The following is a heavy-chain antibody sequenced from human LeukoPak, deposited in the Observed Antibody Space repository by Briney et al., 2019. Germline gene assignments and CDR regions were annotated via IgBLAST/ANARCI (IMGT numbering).Heavy chain of an antibody. CDR2: ISSSSSTI. V-gene: IGHV3-48*01. D-gene: IGHD2-2*02. J-gene: IGHJ4*02. CDR3: ARGIGYCSSTSCYTHDY. CDR1: GFTFSSYS. Sequence: GGSLRLSCAASGFTFSSYSMNWVRQAPGKGLEWVSYISSSSSTIYYADSVKGRFTISRDNAKNSLYLQMNSLRAEDTAVYYCARGIGYCSSTSCYTHDYWGQGTLVTVSS.